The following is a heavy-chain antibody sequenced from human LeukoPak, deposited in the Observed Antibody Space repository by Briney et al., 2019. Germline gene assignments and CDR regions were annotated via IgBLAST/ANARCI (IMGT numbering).Heavy chain of an antibody. CDR3: ARGGIDGDYAYYFDY. Sequence: SETLSLTCTVSGGSISSYYWSWIRQPPGKGLEWIGYIYYSGSTNYNPSLKSRVTISVDTSKNRFSLKLSSVTAADTAVYYCARGGIDGDYAYYFDYWGQGTLVTVSS. CDR1: GGSISSYY. J-gene: IGHJ4*02. D-gene: IGHD4-17*01. V-gene: IGHV4-59*01. CDR2: IYYSGST.